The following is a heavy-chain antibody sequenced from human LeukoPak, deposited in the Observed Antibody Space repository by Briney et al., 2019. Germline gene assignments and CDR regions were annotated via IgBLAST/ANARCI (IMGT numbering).Heavy chain of an antibody. D-gene: IGHD1-14*01. CDR3: ARSSGRSPNREYMDV. CDR2: ISPYNGNT. J-gene: IGHJ6*03. V-gene: IGHV1-18*01. Sequence: ASVKVSCKASGYTFINYGISWVRQAPGQGLEWMGWISPYNGNTKSAKKFQGRVTMTRDTSTSTVYMELSSLRSEDTAVYYCARSSGRSPNREYMDVWGKGTTVTVSS. CDR1: GYTFINYG.